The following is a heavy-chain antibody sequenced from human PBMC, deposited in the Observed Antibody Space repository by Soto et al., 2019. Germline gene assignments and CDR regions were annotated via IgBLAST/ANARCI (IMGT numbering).Heavy chain of an antibody. CDR2: INPKSGGT. Sequence: QVQLVQSGAEVKKPGASVKVSCTASGYTFTGYYIHWVRQAPGQGLEWMGWINPKSGGTSYAQKFQAGVTMTRDTSISTAYMELSRLRSDDTAVYYCARGRADQEIAADPSFDYWGQGTLVTVSS. CDR3: ARGRADQEIAADPSFDY. J-gene: IGHJ4*02. D-gene: IGHD6-25*01. V-gene: IGHV1-2*02. CDR1: GYTFTGYY.